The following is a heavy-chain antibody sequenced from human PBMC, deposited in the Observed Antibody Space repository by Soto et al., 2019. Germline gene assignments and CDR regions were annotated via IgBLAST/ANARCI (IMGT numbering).Heavy chain of an antibody. D-gene: IGHD6-13*01. J-gene: IGHJ4*02. CDR3: ARGDKIAAAGRI. Sequence: ASVKVSCKASGYTFTSYAMHWVRQAPGQRLEWMGWINAGNGNTKYSQKFQGRVTITRDTSASTAYMELSSLRSDDTAVYYCARGDKIAAAGRIWGEGTLVTVAS. CDR2: INAGNGNT. V-gene: IGHV1-3*01. CDR1: GYTFTSYA.